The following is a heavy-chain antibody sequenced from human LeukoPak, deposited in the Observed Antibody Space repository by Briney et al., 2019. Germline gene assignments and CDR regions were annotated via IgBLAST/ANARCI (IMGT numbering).Heavy chain of an antibody. CDR3: ANMAAEYYYYGMDV. CDR2: ISNDARRT. D-gene: IGHD1-14*01. CDR1: GFTFNIYA. Sequence: GGSLRLSCAASGFTFNIYAMSWVRQAPGKGLEWVSSISNDARRTYYAESVKGRFTISRDNSKNTVYLQMNSLRADDTAVYSCANMAAEYYYYGMDVWGQGTTVTVSS. V-gene: IGHV3-23*01. J-gene: IGHJ6*02.